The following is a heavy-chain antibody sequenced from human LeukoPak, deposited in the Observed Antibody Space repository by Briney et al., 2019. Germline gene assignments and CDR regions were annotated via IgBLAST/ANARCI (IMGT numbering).Heavy chain of an antibody. Sequence: GGSLRLSCAASGFTFSSYSMNWVRQAPGKGLEWFSSISSSSSYIYYADSVKGRFTISRDNAKNSLYLQMNSLRAEDTAVYYCARANYYYDSSGYYAHFDYWGQGTLVTVSS. CDR2: ISSSSSYI. CDR1: GFTFSSYS. V-gene: IGHV3-21*01. D-gene: IGHD3-22*01. J-gene: IGHJ4*02. CDR3: ARANYYYDSSGYYAHFDY.